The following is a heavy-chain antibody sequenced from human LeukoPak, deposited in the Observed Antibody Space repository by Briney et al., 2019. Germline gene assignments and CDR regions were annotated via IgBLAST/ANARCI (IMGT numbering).Heavy chain of an antibody. J-gene: IGHJ3*02. D-gene: IGHD3-22*01. CDR1: GFTFSTYS. CDR2: IYHSGST. CDR3: ARGPYSYDSSGAFDI. V-gene: IGHV4-38-2*01. Sequence: GSLRLSCAASGFTFSTYSMNWVRQAPGKGLEWIGSIYHSGSTYYNPSLKSRATISVDTSKNQFSLKLSSVTAADTAVYFCARGPYSYDSSGAFDIWGQGTMVTVSS.